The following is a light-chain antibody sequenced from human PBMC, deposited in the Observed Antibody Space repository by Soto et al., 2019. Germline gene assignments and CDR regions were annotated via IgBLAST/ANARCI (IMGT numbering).Light chain of an antibody. J-gene: IGLJ2*01. CDR2: EDN. V-gene: IGLV6-57*01. CDR3: QSYDSSNHVV. CDR1: SGSIASNY. Sequence: NFMLTQPHSXXEXXXXXXXISCTRSSGSIASNYVQWYQQRPGSSPTTVIYEDNQRPSGVPDRFSGSIDSSSNSASLTISGLKTEDEADYYCQSYDSSNHVVFGGGTKVTVL.